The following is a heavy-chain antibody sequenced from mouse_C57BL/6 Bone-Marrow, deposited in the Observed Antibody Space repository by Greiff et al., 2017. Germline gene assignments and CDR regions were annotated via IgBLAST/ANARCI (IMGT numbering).Heavy chain of an antibody. Sequence: QVQLQQSGAELVKPGASVKISCKASGYAFSSYWMNWVKQRPGKGLEWIGQIYPGDGDTNYNGKFKGKATLTADKSSSTAYMQLSSLTSEDSAVYFCARAYYSIYGPAWFAYWGQGTLVTVSA. CDR2: IYPGDGDT. CDR1: GYAFSSYW. V-gene: IGHV1-80*01. J-gene: IGHJ3*01. D-gene: IGHD2-5*01. CDR3: ARAYYSIYGPAWFAY.